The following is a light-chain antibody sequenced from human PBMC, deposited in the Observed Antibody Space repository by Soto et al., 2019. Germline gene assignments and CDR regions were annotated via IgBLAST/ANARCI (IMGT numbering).Light chain of an antibody. CDR2: DVS. CDR3: SSYTSSSVV. V-gene: IGLV2-14*01. J-gene: IGLJ2*01. Sequence: QSALTQPASMSGSPGQSITISCTGTSSDVGGYNYVSWYQQHPGKAPKLMIYDVSNRPSGVSNRFSGSKSGNTASLTISGLQAEDEADYSCSSYTSSSVVFGGGTKLTVL. CDR1: SSDVGGYNY.